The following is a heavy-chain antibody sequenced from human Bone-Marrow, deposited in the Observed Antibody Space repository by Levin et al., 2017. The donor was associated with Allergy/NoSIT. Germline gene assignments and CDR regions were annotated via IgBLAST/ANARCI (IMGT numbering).Heavy chain of an antibody. CDR2: INWDAGSA. CDR1: GFPFDDYG. CDR3: VRGRSTDYYFDY. V-gene: IGHV3-20*04. Sequence: GESLKISCTVSGFPFDDYGMNWVRQTPGMGLEWVAGINWDAGSADYLDSVRGRFTISRDNAKNSLFLQMNSLRAEDTALYYCVRGRSTDYYFDYWVQGTRVTVSS. J-gene: IGHJ4*02.